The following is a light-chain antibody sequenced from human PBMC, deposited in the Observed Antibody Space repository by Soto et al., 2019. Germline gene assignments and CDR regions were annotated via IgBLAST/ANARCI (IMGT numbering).Light chain of an antibody. CDR3: QQSYSTPPK. CDR2: AAS. Sequence: DIQMTQAPSSLSAPVGDRVTITCRASQSISSYLNWYQQKPGKAPKLLIYAASSLQSGVPSRFSGSGSGTDFTLTISSLQPEDFATYYCQQSYSTPPKFGQGTKVDIK. CDR1: QSISSY. J-gene: IGKJ1*01. V-gene: IGKV1-39*01.